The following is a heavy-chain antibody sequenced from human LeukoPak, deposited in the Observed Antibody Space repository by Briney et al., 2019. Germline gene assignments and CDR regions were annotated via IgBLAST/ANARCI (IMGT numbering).Heavy chain of an antibody. CDR3: TTGERMVRGDGVDY. Sequence: HPGGSLRLSCAASGFTVRNNYMSWVRQAPGKGLEWVSVIYSGGSTYYADSVKGRFTISRDNSKNTLSLQMNSLRAEDTAVYFCTTGERMVRGDGVDYWGQGTLVTVSS. CDR2: IYSGGST. V-gene: IGHV3-66*01. D-gene: IGHD3-10*01. J-gene: IGHJ4*02. CDR1: GFTVRNNY.